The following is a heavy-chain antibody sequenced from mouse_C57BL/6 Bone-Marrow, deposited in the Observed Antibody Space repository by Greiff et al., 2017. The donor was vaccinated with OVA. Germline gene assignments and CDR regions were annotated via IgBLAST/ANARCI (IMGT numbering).Heavy chain of an antibody. D-gene: IGHD1-1*01. CDR2: INPNNGGT. CDR1: GYTFTDYN. J-gene: IGHJ1*03. Sequence: VQLQQSGPELVKPGASVKIPCKASGYTFTDYNMDWVKQSHGKSLEWIGDINPNNGGTIYNQKFKGKATLTVDKSSSTAYMELRSLTSEDPAVYYCAKVPGYGSSYWYFDVWGTGTTVTVSS. V-gene: IGHV1-18*01. CDR3: AKVPGYGSSYWYFDV.